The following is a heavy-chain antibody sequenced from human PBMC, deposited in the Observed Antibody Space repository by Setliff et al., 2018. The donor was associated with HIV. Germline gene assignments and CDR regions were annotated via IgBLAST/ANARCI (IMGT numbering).Heavy chain of an antibody. J-gene: IGHJ5*02. Sequence: LSLTCSVSGGSLISGGYYWSWIRQHPGKGLEWIGYVYYTGKTYYNPSLGSRISMSVDTSKNQFSLKLTSVTAADTAIYYCARDLTSNSNCFEPWGQGTQVTVSS. CDR1: GGSLISGGYY. D-gene: IGHD4-4*01. CDR2: VYYTGKT. V-gene: IGHV4-31*03. CDR3: ARDLTSNSNCFEP.